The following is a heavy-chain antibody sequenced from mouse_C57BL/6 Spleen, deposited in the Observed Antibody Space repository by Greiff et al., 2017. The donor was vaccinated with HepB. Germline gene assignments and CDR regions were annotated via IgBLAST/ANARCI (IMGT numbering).Heavy chain of an antibody. D-gene: IGHD2-3*01. CDR3: TRSSYDGYLDY. CDR1: GYTFTDYE. V-gene: IGHV1-15*01. Sequence: VQLQQSGAELVRPGASVTLSCKASGYTFTDYEMHWVKQTPVHGLEWIGAIDPETGGTAYNQKFKGKGILTADKSSSTAYMELRSLTSADSAVYYCTRSSYDGYLDYWGQGTTLTVSS. J-gene: IGHJ2*01. CDR2: IDPETGGT.